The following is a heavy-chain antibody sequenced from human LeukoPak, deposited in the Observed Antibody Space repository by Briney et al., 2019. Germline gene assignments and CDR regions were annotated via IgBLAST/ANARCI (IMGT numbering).Heavy chain of an antibody. D-gene: IGHD3-16*02. J-gene: IGHJ4*02. CDR1: GYTFTGYY. V-gene: IGHV1-18*04. CDR2: ISADKGNT. Sequence: ASVNVSCKASGYTFTGYYMHWGRQAPGQGREWMGWISADKGNTNYAQKLQGRVTMTTDTSTSTAYMELRSLRSDDTAVYYCARDQGDYVWGSYRSFNDYWGQGTLVTVSS. CDR3: ARDQGDYVWGSYRSFNDY.